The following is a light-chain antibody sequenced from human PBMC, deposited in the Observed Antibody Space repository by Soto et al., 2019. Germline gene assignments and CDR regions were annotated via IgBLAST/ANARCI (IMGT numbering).Light chain of an antibody. CDR2: YDN. J-gene: IGLJ1*01. CDR1: RIGRKS. V-gene: IGLV3-21*04. Sequence: SYELTQPPSESVAPGETASISCGGDRIGRKSVHWYQQKPGQAPVLVMYYDNDRPSEIPERFSGFNSGNTATLDISGVEAGDEADYYCQAWDSSSDHYVFGPGTKLTVL. CDR3: QAWDSSSDHYV.